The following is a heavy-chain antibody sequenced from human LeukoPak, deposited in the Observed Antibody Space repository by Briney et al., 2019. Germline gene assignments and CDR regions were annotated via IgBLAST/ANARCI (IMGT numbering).Heavy chain of an antibody. CDR3: ARVRCSEGKCNFFDY. V-gene: IGHV3-30-3*01. D-gene: IGHD6-19*01. CDR1: GFTFSSYA. CDR2: ISYDGSNK. Sequence: GGSLRLSCAASGFTFSSYAMHWVRQAPGKGLEWVAVISYDGSNKYYADSVKGRFTISRDNSKNTLYLQMNSLRAEDTAVYYCARVRCSEGKCNFFDYWGQGTLVTVSS. J-gene: IGHJ4*02.